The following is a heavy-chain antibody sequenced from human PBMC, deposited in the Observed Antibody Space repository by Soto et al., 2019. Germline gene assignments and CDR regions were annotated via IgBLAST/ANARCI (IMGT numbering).Heavy chain of an antibody. CDR3: AREYPVHSAYFDY. Sequence: PSETLSLTCTVSGASISRYYWSWIRQSPGKGLEWIGYMYYSGNANYNPSLRSRITISVDTSKNQFSLNLNSVTAADTAVYYCAREYPVHSAYFDYWGQGALVTV. CDR2: MYYSGNA. CDR1: GASISRYY. D-gene: IGHD1-26*01. V-gene: IGHV4-59*01. J-gene: IGHJ4*02.